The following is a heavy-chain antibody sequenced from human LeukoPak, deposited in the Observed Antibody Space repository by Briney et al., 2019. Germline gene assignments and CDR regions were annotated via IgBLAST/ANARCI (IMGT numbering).Heavy chain of an antibody. J-gene: IGHJ4*02. CDR3: ARGYSSDGNDY. V-gene: IGHV1-2*04. Sequence: ASVKVSCKASGYTFTGYYMHWVRQAPGQGLEWMGRTNPNSGGTNYAQKFQGWVTMTRDTSISTAYMELSRLRSDDTAVYYCARGYSSDGNDYWGQGTLVTVSS. CDR1: GYTFTGYY. D-gene: IGHD6-19*01. CDR2: TNPNSGGT.